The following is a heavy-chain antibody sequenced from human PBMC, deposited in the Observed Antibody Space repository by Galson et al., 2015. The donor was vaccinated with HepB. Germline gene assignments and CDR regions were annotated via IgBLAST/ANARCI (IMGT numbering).Heavy chain of an antibody. CDR1: GFTFSSHW. V-gene: IGHV3-74*01. CDR2: INKDGNSI. CDR3: ARGWNAVAADY. D-gene: IGHD6-19*01. J-gene: IGHJ4*02. Sequence: SLRLSCAASGFTFSSHWMHWVRQAPGKGLVWVSRINKDGNSISYAASVKGRFTISRDNAKNTLYLQMNSLRDEDTAVYYCARGWNAVAADYWGQGTLVTVSS.